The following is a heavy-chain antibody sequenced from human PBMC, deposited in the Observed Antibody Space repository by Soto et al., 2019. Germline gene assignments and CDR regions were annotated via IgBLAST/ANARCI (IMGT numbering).Heavy chain of an antibody. V-gene: IGHV3-33*01. J-gene: IGHJ3*02. CDR1: GFTFSSYG. D-gene: IGHD2-15*01. Sequence: PGGSLRLSCAASGFTFSSYGMHWVRQAPGKGLEWVAVIWYDGSNKYYADSVKSRFTISRDNSKNTLYLQMNSLRAEDTAVYYCARKYCSGGSCYSDPFDIWGQGTMVTVSS. CDR3: ARKYCSGGSCYSDPFDI. CDR2: IWYDGSNK.